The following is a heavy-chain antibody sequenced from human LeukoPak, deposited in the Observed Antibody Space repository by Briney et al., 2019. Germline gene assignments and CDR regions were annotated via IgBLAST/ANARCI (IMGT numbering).Heavy chain of an antibody. J-gene: IGHJ4*02. Sequence: GASVKVSCKVSGYTLTELSMHWVRQAPGKGVEWMGGFDPEDGETIYAQKFQGRVTMTEDTSTDTAYMELSSLRSEDTAVYYCAPGSHLGYCSSTSCSERHYWGQGTLVTVSS. CDR1: GYTLTELS. D-gene: IGHD2-2*01. V-gene: IGHV1-24*01. CDR3: APGSHLGYCSSTSCSERHY. CDR2: FDPEDGET.